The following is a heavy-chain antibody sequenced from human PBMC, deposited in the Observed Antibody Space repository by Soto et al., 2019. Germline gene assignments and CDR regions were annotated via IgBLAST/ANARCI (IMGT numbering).Heavy chain of an antibody. CDR3: ARDRLPQVTVNFDY. V-gene: IGHV3-30-3*01. Sequence: QVHLVESGGGVVQPGKSLRLSCAASGFSFSNSAMHWVRQAPGKGLEWVAVVSFDGTNRYYADSVKGRFTISRDNSKKTLDLQMSSLRAEDTAVYYCARDRLPQVTVNFDYWGQGTPVSVSS. J-gene: IGHJ4*01. D-gene: IGHD4-4*01. CDR2: VSFDGTNR. CDR1: GFSFSNSA.